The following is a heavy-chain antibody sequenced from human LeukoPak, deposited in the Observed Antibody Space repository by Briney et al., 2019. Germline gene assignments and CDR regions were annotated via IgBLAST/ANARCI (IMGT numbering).Heavy chain of an antibody. Sequence: SVNVSCKPSRYTFTSYFMHWVRQAPGQGREWMGFINPSGGSTSYAQKFQGRVTMTRDTSTSTVYMEVSSLRSEDTAVLYCARYSYGFDYWGQGALVTVSS. V-gene: IGHV1-46*01. D-gene: IGHD5-18*01. CDR1: RYTFTSYF. CDR2: INPSGGST. J-gene: IGHJ4*02. CDR3: ARYSYGFDY.